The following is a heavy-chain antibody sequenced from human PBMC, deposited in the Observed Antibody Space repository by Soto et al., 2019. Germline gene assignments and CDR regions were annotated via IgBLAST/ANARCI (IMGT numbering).Heavy chain of an antibody. V-gene: IGHV3-7*01. Sequence: EVQLVESGGGLVQPGGSLRLSCAASGFTFSSYWMSWVRQAPGKGLEWVANIKPDGSEKYYVDSVRGRFTISRGNVENSLNLQMNSLRSEDAALYYCARDEARPLGYWGQGTLVTVSS. CDR2: IKPDGSEK. J-gene: IGHJ4*02. D-gene: IGHD6-6*01. CDR1: GFTFSSYW. CDR3: ARDEARPLGY.